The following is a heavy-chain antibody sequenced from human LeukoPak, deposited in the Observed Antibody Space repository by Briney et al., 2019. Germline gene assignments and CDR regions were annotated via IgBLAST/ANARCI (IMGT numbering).Heavy chain of an antibody. D-gene: IGHD4-17*01. J-gene: IGHJ4*02. CDR2: ISSSSSYI. CDR3: ARGQYGDYVFDY. Sequence: GGPLKPSVAASGFTFISFRMNWVGQAPGKGLEWVSSISSSSSYIYYADSVKGRFTISRDNAKNSLYLQMNSLRAEDTAVYYCARGQYGDYVFDYWGQGTLVTVSS. V-gene: IGHV3-21*01. CDR1: GFTFISFR.